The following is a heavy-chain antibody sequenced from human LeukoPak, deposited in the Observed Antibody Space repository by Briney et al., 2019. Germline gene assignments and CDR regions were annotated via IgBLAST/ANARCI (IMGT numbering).Heavy chain of an antibody. CDR2: ISGSGTGT. D-gene: IGHD3-16*02. V-gene: IGHV3-23*01. CDR3: AKQSDIVIVPDSIPLKADPMDV. CDR1: GFTFSQYA. J-gene: IGHJ6*03. Sequence: GGSLSPSCAASGFTFSQYAMTWVRQAPGKGLEWVSGISGSGTGTYYADSVKGRFTISRDNKTSTLYLQMNSLRAEDTAVYYCAKQSDIVIVPDSIPLKADPMDVWGKGTTVTVSS.